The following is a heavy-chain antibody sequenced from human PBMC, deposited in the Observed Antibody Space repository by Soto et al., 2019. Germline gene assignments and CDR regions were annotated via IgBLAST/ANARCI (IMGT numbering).Heavy chain of an antibody. CDR1: GYRFTTYW. J-gene: IGHJ4*02. Sequence: GESLKISCKGSGYRFTTYWIGWVRQMPGKGLEWMGIIYPGDSDTRYSPSFQGQVTISADKSISTSYLQWNSMKASDTAMYSCARRYCSISNCYIYDYWGQGTLVTVSS. V-gene: IGHV5-51*01. D-gene: IGHD2-2*02. CDR2: IYPGDSDT. CDR3: ARRYCSISNCYIYDY.